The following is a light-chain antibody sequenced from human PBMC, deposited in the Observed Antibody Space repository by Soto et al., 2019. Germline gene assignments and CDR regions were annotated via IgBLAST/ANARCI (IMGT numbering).Light chain of an antibody. V-gene: IGLV2-8*01. J-gene: IGLJ1*01. Sequence: QSVLTQPPSASGSPGQSVTISCTGTSSDVGGYNYVSWYQQYPGKVPKLMVYEVNKRPSGVPDRFSGSKSGNTASLTVSGLQAEDEAGYYCTSYAGGNNVFGTGTKLTVL. CDR1: SSDVGGYNY. CDR3: TSYAGGNNV. CDR2: EVN.